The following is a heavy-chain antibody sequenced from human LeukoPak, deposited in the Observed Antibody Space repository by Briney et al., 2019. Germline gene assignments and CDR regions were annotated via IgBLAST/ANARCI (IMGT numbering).Heavy chain of an antibody. Sequence: SETLSLTCTVSGGSMSSGTFYWAWIRQPPGKGLEWIGNIYYSGNTYYNPSLKSRVTISVDTSKNQFPLKLRSVTATDTAVYYCARQANWFDSWGQGTLVTVSS. J-gene: IGHJ5*01. CDR2: IYYSGNT. CDR1: GGSMSSGTFY. V-gene: IGHV4-39*01. CDR3: ARQANWFDS.